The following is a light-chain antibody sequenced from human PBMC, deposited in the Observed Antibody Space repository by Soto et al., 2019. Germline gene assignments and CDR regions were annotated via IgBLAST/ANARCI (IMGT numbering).Light chain of an antibody. V-gene: IGLV1-40*01. CDR1: SSNIGAGYH. CDR3: QSYDSSLSVV. Sequence: QSVLTQPPSVSGAPGQRVTISCTVSSSNIGAGYHVHWYQHLPGTAPKLLIYGNNNRPSGAPDRFSGSKSGTSASLAITGRQAEDEADYYCQSYDSSLSVVFGGGTKRTVL. J-gene: IGLJ2*01. CDR2: GNN.